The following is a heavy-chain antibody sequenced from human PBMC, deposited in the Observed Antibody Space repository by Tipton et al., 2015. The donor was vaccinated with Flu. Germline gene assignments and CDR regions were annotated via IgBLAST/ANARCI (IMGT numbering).Heavy chain of an antibody. V-gene: IGHV1-69*12. Sequence: QVQLVQSGAEVKKPGASVKVSCKASGGTFSSYAISWVRQAPGQGLEWMGGIIPIFGTANYAQQFQGRVTITADESTSTAYMELSSLRSEDPAVYYCARENIAGAGQPHYYGMDVWGQGPTVTVSS. CDR3: ARENIAGAGQPHYYGMDV. J-gene: IGHJ6*02. D-gene: IGHD6-13*01. CDR2: IIPIFGTA. CDR1: GGTFSSYA.